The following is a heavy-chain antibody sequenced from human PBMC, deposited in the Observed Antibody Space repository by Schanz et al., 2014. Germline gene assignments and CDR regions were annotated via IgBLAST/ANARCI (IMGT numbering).Heavy chain of an antibody. CDR2: ISSSGSTI. J-gene: IGHJ6*02. CDR3: ARAKRFGDMDV. Sequence: QAQLVESGGGVVQPGRSLRLSCAASGFAFSDYGMHWIRQAPGKGLEWVSYISSSGSTIYYADSVKGRFTISRDNAKNSLYLQMNSLRAEDTAVYYCARAKRFGDMDVWGQGTTVTVSS. V-gene: IGHV3-11*01. D-gene: IGHD3-10*01. CDR1: GFAFSDYG.